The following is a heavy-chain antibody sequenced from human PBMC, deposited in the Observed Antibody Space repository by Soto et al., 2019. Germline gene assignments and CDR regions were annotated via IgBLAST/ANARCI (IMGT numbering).Heavy chain of an antibody. CDR3: ARGSYSSGWYFQQLGDY. Sequence: QVQLVQSGAEVKKPGSSVKVSCKASGGTFSSYAISWVRQAPRQGLEWMGGIIPIFGTANYAQKFQGRVTITADESTSTAYMELSSLRSEDTAVYYCARGSYSSGWYFQQLGDYWGQGTLVTVSS. V-gene: IGHV1-69*01. J-gene: IGHJ4*02. D-gene: IGHD6-19*01. CDR2: IIPIFGTA. CDR1: GGTFSSYA.